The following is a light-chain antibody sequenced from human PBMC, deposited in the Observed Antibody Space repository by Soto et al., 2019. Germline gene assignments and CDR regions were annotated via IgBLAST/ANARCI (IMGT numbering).Light chain of an antibody. CDR2: DVS. CDR3: SSYAGSCTWV. V-gene: IGLV2-11*01. J-gene: IGLJ3*02. CDR1: SSDVGGYNY. Sequence: QSALTQPRSVSGSPGQSVTISCTGTSSDVGGYNYVSWYQQHPGKAPKVMIYDVSKRPSGVPDHFSGSKSGTTASLTISGLQAEDEADYYCSSYAGSCTWVFGGGTKLTVL.